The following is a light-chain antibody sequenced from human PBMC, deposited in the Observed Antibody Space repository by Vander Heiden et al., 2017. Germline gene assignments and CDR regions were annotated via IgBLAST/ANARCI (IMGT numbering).Light chain of an antibody. CDR2: KVS. CDR3: MQGTHWPYT. CDR1: QSLVYSDGNTY. Sequence: DAVMTQSPLSLPVTLGQPASISCRSSQSLVYSDGNTYWNWFHQRPGQSPRRLLYKVSNRDSGVPDRFSGSVSGTDFILRISRVEAEDVGVYYCMQGTHWPYTFGQGTNLEIK. J-gene: IGKJ2*01. V-gene: IGKV2-30*01.